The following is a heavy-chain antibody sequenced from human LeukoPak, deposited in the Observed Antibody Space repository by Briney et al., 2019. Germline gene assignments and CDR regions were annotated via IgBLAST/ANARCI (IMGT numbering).Heavy chain of an antibody. CDR2: IIPIFGTP. CDR3: ARAGSSSWYPHFDY. V-gene: IGHV1-69*13. D-gene: IGHD6-13*01. J-gene: IGHJ4*02. Sequence: ASVKVSCKASGYTFSSSAISWVRQAPGQGLEWMGGIIPIFGTPNYAQKFQGRVTITADESTSTAYMELSSLRSEDTAVYYCARAGSSSWYPHFDYWGQGTLVTVSS. CDR1: GYTFSSSA.